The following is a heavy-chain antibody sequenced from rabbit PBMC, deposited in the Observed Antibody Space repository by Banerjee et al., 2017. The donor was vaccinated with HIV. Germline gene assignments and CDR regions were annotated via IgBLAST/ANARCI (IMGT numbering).Heavy chain of an antibody. D-gene: IGHD1-1*01. CDR3: TRDQYASSRGYFNL. CDR1: GFTLSNYW. Sequence: QSLEESGGDLVKPGASLTLTCKASGFTLSNYWICWVRQAPGKGLEWIACIYTGDGNTHYASWAKGRFTISKTSSTTVTLQMTSLTAADTATYFCTRDQYASSRGYFNLWGPGTLVTVS. V-gene: IGHV1S40*01. J-gene: IGHJ4*01. CDR2: IYTGDGNT.